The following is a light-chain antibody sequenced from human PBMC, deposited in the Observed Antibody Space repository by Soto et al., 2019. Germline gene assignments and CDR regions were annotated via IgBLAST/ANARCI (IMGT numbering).Light chain of an antibody. Sequence: QSALTQPPSASGSPGQSLTISCKGSNRDVGAYKYVSWYQQRPGTAPKMIIFEVDKRPSGVPDRFSGSKSGTSASLAISGLRSEDEADYYCAAWDDTLSGHVVFGGGTQLTVL. CDR3: AAWDDTLSGHVV. V-gene: IGLV2-8*01. CDR2: EVD. CDR1: NRDVGAYKY. J-gene: IGLJ2*01.